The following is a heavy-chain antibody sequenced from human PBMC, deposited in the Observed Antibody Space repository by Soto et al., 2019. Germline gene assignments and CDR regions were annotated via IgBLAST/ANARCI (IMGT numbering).Heavy chain of an antibody. J-gene: IGHJ6*02. CDR1: GYSFTIYW. D-gene: IGHD1-26*01. Sequence: GESLKISCKGSGYSFTIYWISWVRQMPGRGLEWMGRIDPSDSYTNYSPSFQGHVTISADKSISTAYLQWSSLKASDTAMYYCASAEEPYYYYGMDVWGQGTTVTVSS. V-gene: IGHV5-10-1*01. CDR3: ASAEEPYYYYGMDV. CDR2: IDPSDSYT.